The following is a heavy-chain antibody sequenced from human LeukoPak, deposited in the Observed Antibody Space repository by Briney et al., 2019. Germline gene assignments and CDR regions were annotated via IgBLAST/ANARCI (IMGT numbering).Heavy chain of an antibody. D-gene: IGHD2-15*01. CDR1: GFAFSDFW. J-gene: IGHJ4*02. CDR2: IRHDGNAK. CDR3: ATSHDSAGND. V-gene: IGHV3-7*01. Sequence: GGSLRLSCAASGFAFSDFWMSWVRQAPGKGLEWVANIRHDGNAKNYVPSVRGRFTISRDNAKNSLYLQMDSLTVEDTAVYYCATSHDSAGNDWGQGTLVTVSS.